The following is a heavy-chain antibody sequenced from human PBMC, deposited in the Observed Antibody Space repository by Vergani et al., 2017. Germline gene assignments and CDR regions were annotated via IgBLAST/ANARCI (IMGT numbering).Heavy chain of an antibody. CDR2: IRSKANSYAT. J-gene: IGHJ4*02. D-gene: IGHD6-13*01. CDR1: GFTFSGSA. V-gene: IGHV3-73*02. CDR3: TRQSSGIAAATN. Sequence: EVQLVESGGGLVQPGGSLKLSCAASGFTFSGSAMHWVRQASGKGLEWVGRIRSKANSYATAYAASVKGRFTISRDDFKNTAYLQMNSLKTEDTAVYYCTRQSSGIAAATNRGQGTLVTVSS.